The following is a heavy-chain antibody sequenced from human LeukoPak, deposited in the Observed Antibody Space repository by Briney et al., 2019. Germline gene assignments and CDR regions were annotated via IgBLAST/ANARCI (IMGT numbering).Heavy chain of an antibody. Sequence: SGTLSLTCAVYGGSFSGYYWSWIRQPPGKGLEWIGEINHSGSTNYNPSLESRVTISVDTSKNQFSLKLSSVTAADTAVYYCAILYYDSSGYHDYWGQGTLVTVSS. CDR2: INHSGST. CDR1: GGSFSGYY. J-gene: IGHJ4*02. V-gene: IGHV4-34*01. D-gene: IGHD3-22*01. CDR3: AILYYDSSGYHDY.